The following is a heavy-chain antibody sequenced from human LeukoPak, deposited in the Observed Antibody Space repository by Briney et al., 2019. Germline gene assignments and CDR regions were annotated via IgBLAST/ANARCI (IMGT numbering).Heavy chain of an antibody. D-gene: IGHD5-18*01. CDR3: ARGRGYSYGYGDYYYYYMDV. Sequence: ASVKVSCKASGYTFTGYYMHWVRQAPGQGLEWMGGIIPIFGTANYAQKFQGRVTITADESTSTAYMELSSLRSEDTAVYYCARGRGYSYGYGDYYYYYMDVWGKGTTVTVSS. CDR2: IIPIFGTA. V-gene: IGHV1-69*13. J-gene: IGHJ6*03. CDR1: GYTFTGYY.